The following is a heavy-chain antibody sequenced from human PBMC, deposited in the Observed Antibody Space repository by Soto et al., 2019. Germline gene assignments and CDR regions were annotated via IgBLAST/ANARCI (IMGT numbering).Heavy chain of an antibody. D-gene: IGHD2-2*01. CDR1: GFTFSDYY. CDR3: ARIVVVPAASDY. Sequence: QVQLLESGGGLVQPGGSLRLSCAASGFTFSDYYMSWIRQAPGKGLEWVSYISSSSSYTNYADSVKGRFTISRDNAKNSLYLQMNSLRAEDTAVYYCARIVVVPAASDYWGQGTLVTVSS. CDR2: ISSSSSYT. V-gene: IGHV3-11*03. J-gene: IGHJ4*02.